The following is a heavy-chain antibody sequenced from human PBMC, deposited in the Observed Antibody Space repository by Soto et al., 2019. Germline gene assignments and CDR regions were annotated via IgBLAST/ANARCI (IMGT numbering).Heavy chain of an antibody. Sequence: GGSLRLSCAASGFSFTNFAMSWVRQAPGKGLEWVAGIGASGDITWYADSVKGRLSISRDNSKNTLYLQLNSLRFEDTAVYYCAKDDFTDRGDDYFDYWGPGTLVTV. CDR1: GFSFTNFA. CDR2: IGASGDIT. J-gene: IGHJ4*02. D-gene: IGHD2-21*02. CDR3: AKDDFTDRGDDYFDY. V-gene: IGHV3-23*01.